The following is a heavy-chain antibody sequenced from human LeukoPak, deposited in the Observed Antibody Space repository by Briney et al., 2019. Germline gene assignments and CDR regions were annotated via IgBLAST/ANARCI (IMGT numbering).Heavy chain of an antibody. Sequence: SETLSLTCAVSGYSISSGYYWGWIRQPPGKGLEWIGSIYHSGSTYYNPSLKSRVTTSVDTSENQFSLKLSSVTAADTAVYYCARYDFWSGSDNWFDPWGQGTLVTVSS. J-gene: IGHJ5*02. D-gene: IGHD3-3*01. V-gene: IGHV4-38-2*01. CDR1: GYSISSGYY. CDR2: IYHSGST. CDR3: ARYDFWSGSDNWFDP.